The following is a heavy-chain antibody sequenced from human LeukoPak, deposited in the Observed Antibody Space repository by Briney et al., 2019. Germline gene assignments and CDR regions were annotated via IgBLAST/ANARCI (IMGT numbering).Heavy chain of an antibody. CDR3: APRIGGAIVTAFDY. D-gene: IGHD3-16*02. Sequence: GGSLRLSCAASGFTFGSYGMHWVRQVPGKGLEWVAVIWYDGSNKYYADSVKGRFTISRDNSKNTVYLQMNSLRTEDTAVYYCAPRIGGAIVTAFDYWGQGTLVTVSS. J-gene: IGHJ4*02. CDR2: IWYDGSNK. CDR1: GFTFGSYG. V-gene: IGHV3-30*02.